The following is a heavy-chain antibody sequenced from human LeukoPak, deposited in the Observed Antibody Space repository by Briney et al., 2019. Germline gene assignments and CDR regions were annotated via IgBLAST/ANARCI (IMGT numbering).Heavy chain of an antibody. CDR3: ARDYGDYVFDY. CDR2: FDPEDGET. CDR1: GYTLTELS. J-gene: IGHJ4*02. Sequence: ASVKVSCKVSGYTLTELSMHWVRQAPGKGLEWMGGFDPEDGETIYAQKFQGRVTITADESTSTAYMELSSLRSEDTAVYYCARDYGDYVFDYWGQGTLVTVSS. V-gene: IGHV1-24*01. D-gene: IGHD4-17*01.